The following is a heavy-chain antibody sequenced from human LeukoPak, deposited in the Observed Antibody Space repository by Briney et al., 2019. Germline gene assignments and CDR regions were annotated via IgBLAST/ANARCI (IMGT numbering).Heavy chain of an antibody. V-gene: IGHV4-59*01. CDR1: GGSISSYY. D-gene: IGHD6-13*01. CDR3: ARAGGAGSPYWYFDL. Sequence: PSETLSLTCTVSGGSISSYYWSWIRQPPGKGLEWIGYIYYSGSTNYNPSLKSRVTISVDTSKNQFSLKLSSVTAAGTAVYYCARAGGAGSPYWYFDLWGRGTLVTVSS. CDR2: IYYSGST. J-gene: IGHJ2*01.